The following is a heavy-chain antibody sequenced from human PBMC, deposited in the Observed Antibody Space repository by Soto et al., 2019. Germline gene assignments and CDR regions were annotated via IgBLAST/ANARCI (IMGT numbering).Heavy chain of an antibody. J-gene: IGHJ3*02. CDR1: GFTFSGYA. D-gene: IGHD5-12*01. CDR3: AKDLVGLGGLIVATISGAFDI. CDR2: ISGSGGST. Sequence: PGGSLRLSCAASGFTFSGYAMSWVRQAPWKGLEWVSAISGSGGSTYYADSVKGRFTISRDNSKNTLYLQMNSLRAEDTAVYYCAKDLVGLGGLIVATISGAFDIWGQGTMVTVSS. V-gene: IGHV3-23*01.